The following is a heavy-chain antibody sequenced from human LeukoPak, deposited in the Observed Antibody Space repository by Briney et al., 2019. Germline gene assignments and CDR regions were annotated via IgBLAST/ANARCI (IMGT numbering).Heavy chain of an antibody. V-gene: IGHV3-48*03. CDR2: ISSSGSTI. J-gene: IGHJ4*02. CDR3: AKRWFGESSDY. D-gene: IGHD3-10*01. Sequence: GGSLRLSCAASGFTFSSYEMNWVRQAPGKGLEWVSYISSSGSTIYYADSVKGRFTISRDNSKNTLYLQMNSLRAEDTAVYYCAKRWFGESSDYWGQGTLVTVSS. CDR1: GFTFSSYE.